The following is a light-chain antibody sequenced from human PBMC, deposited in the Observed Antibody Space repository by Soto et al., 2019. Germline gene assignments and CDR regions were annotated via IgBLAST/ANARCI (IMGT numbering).Light chain of an antibody. V-gene: IGLV7-46*01. CDR1: TGAVTSGHS. CDR3: LVSYSGARPV. Sequence: QAVVTQEPSLTVSPGGTVTLTCGSSTGAVTSGHSPSWFQQKPGQAPRTLIYDTSNKHSWTPARFSGSLLGGKAALTLSGAQPEDEAEYYCLVSYSGARPVFGGGTQRTVL. J-gene: IGLJ7*01. CDR2: DTS.